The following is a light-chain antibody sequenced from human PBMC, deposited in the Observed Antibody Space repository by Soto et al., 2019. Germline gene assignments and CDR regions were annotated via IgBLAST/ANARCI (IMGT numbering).Light chain of an antibody. CDR1: QSVSSNY. J-gene: IGKJ1*01. CDR2: VAS. Sequence: EIVLTQSPGTLSLSPGERATLSCRASQSVSSNYLCWYQQKLGQAPRLLIYVASSTATGIPARVSGSGSGTDFTLLISSLDPEAVAVYCGQQYGTAPWTFGQGTKVETK. CDR3: QQYGTAPWT. V-gene: IGKV3-20*01.